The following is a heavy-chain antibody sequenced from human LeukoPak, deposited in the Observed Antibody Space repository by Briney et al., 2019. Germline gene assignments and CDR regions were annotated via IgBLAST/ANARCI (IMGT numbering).Heavy chain of an antibody. Sequence: GGSLRLSCAASGFTFSSYEMNWVRQAPGKGLEWASYISSSGSTIYYADSVKGRFTISKDNAKNSLYLQMNSLRAEDTAVYYCARALLRYFDWSFDYWGQGTLVTVSS. CDR2: ISSSGSTI. D-gene: IGHD3-9*01. CDR3: ARALLRYFDWSFDY. CDR1: GFTFSSYE. J-gene: IGHJ4*02. V-gene: IGHV3-48*03.